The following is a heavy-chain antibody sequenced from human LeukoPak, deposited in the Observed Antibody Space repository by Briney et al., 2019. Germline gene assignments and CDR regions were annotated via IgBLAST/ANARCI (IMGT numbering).Heavy chain of an antibody. Sequence: SETLSLTCTVSGYSISSGYYWGWIRQPPGKGLEWTGSIDHSGSTYYNPSLKSRVTISVDTSKNQFSLKLSSVTAADTAVYYCARLKHDPPSGSGMTWGQGTLVTVSS. CDR3: ARLKHDPPSGSGMT. J-gene: IGHJ4*02. D-gene: IGHD3-10*01. CDR1: GYSISSGYY. CDR2: IDHSGST. V-gene: IGHV4-38-2*02.